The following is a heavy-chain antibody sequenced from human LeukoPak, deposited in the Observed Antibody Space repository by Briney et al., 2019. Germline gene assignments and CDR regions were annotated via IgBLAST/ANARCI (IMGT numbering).Heavy chain of an antibody. D-gene: IGHD3-3*01. J-gene: IGHJ4*02. CDR2: IIPIFGIA. CDR3: ARARSEYYDFWSGYDY. V-gene: IGHV1-69*04. CDR1: GGTFSSYA. Sequence: GASVKVSCKASGGTFSSYAISWVRQAPGQGLEWMGRIIPIFGIANYAQKFQGRVTITADKSTSTAYMEPSSLRSEDTAVYYCARARSEYYDFWSGYDYWGQGTLVTVSS.